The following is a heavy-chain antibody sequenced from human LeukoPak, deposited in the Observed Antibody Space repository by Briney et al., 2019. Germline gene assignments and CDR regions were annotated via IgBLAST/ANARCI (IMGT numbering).Heavy chain of an antibody. D-gene: IGHD6-19*01. J-gene: IGHJ4*02. V-gene: IGHV3-7*01. CDR2: IKQDGSDK. CDR3: ARAYSSGLDY. Sequence: GGSLRLSCAASGFPFSSYWMSWVRQAPGKGLEWVANIKQDGSDKYYVDSVKGRFTISRDNAKNSLYLQLNSLRADDTAVYYCARAYSSGLDYWGQGTLVTVSS. CDR1: GFPFSSYW.